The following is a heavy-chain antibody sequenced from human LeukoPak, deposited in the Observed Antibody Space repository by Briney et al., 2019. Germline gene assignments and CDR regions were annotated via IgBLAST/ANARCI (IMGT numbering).Heavy chain of an antibody. J-gene: IGHJ6*03. CDR2: IKQDGSEI. CDR3: ARAQIVGFDYYYYLDV. CDR1: GFSFSSYW. Sequence: GGSQRLSCAAPGFSFSSYWMSWVHQAPGKGLEWVANIKQDGSEIYYVDSVKGRFTISRDNAKNSLFLQMTSLRADDMAVYYCARAQIVGFDYYYYLDVWGRGTTVTVSS. D-gene: IGHD1-26*01. V-gene: IGHV3-7*01.